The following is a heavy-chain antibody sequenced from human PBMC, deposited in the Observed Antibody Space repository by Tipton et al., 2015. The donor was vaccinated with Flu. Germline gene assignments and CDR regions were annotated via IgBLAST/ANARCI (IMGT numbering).Heavy chain of an antibody. CDR1: GASISSGSYY. V-gene: IGHV4-61*02. CDR2: IYTSGST. Sequence: TLSLTCTVSGASISSGSYYWSWIRQPAGKGLEWIGRIYTSGSTNYNPSLKSRVTISVDTSKNQFSLKLSSVTAADTAVYYCARHTNKSNWFDPWGQGTLVTVSS. CDR3: ARHTNKSNWFDP. J-gene: IGHJ5*02. D-gene: IGHD2/OR15-2a*01.